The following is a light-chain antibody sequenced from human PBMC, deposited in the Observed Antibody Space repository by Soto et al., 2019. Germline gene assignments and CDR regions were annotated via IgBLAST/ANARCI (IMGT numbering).Light chain of an antibody. V-gene: IGKV1-27*01. Sequence: DIQMTQSPSSLSASVGDRVTITCRASQGISNYLAWYQQKPGKVPKLLIYGASTLQSGAPSRFSGSGSGTDFTLTISSLQPEDVATYYCQKYHSAPRTFGQGTTVEIK. J-gene: IGKJ1*01. CDR3: QKYHSAPRT. CDR2: GAS. CDR1: QGISNY.